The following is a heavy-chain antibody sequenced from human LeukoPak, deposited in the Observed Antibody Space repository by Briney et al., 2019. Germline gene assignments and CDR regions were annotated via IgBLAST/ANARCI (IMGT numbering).Heavy chain of an antibody. D-gene: IGHD5-24*01. CDR1: GGSISSYY. CDR3: ARRSRDGYRD. J-gene: IGHJ4*02. CDR2: IYHSGST. Sequence: PSETLSLTCTVSGGSISSYYWSWIRQPPGKGLEWIGYIYHSGSTYYNPSLKSRVTISVDRSKNQFSLKLSSVTAADTAVYYCARRSRDGYRDWGQGTLVTVSS. V-gene: IGHV4-59*12.